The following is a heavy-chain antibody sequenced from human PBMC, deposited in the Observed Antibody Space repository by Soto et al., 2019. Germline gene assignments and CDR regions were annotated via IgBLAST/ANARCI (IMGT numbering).Heavy chain of an antibody. CDR2: IYSGGST. CDR1: GFTVSSNY. J-gene: IGHJ4*02. CDR3: ASRDITMVRGVITEKDY. D-gene: IGHD3-10*01. V-gene: IGHV3-53*04. Sequence: VQLVESGGGLVQPGGSLRLSCAASGFTVSSNYMSWVRQAPGKGLEWVSVIYSGGSTYYADSVKGRFTISRHNSKNTLYLQMNSLRAEDTAVYYCASRDITMVRGVITEKDYWGQGTLVTVSS.